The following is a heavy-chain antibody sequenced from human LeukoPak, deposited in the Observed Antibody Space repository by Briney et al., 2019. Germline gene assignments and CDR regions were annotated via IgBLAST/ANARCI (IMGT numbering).Heavy chain of an antibody. CDR3: ARDPRCSSTSCYGVDYFDY. CDR2: IWYDGSNK. J-gene: IGHJ4*02. D-gene: IGHD2-2*01. CDR1: GFTFSSYG. Sequence: PGRSLRLSCAASGFTFSSYGMHWVRQAPGKGLEWVAVIWYDGSNKYYADSVKGRFTISRDNSKNALYLQMNSLRAEDTAVYYCARDPRCSSTSCYGVDYFDYWGQGTLVTVSS. V-gene: IGHV3-33*01.